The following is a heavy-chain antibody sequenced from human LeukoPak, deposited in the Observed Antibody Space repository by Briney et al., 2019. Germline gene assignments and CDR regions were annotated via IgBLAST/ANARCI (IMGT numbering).Heavy chain of an antibody. CDR2: IKQDGSEK. V-gene: IGHV3-7*01. J-gene: IGHJ4*02. Sequence: GGSLRLSCAASGFTFSSYWMSWVRQAPGEGLEWVANIKQDGSEKYYVDSVKGRFTISRDNAKNSLYLQMNSLRAEDTAVYYCARDKSVYYDTSGSRFDYWGQGTLVTVSS. D-gene: IGHD3-22*01. CDR3: ARDKSVYYDTSGSRFDY. CDR1: GFTFSSYW.